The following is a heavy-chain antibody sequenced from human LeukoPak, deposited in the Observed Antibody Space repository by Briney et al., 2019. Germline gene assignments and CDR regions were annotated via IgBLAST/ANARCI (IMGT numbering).Heavy chain of an antibody. CDR3: ARNGDSSSVVD. Sequence: PSGTLSLTCAVSGGSISSGNWWSWIRPTPGKGLEWIGEIYHSGNTVYNPPLKSRVTVSVDNSKNQSSLRLTSVTAADTAVYYCARNGDSSSVVDWGQGTLVTVSS. CDR1: GGSISSGNW. D-gene: IGHD4-17*01. V-gene: IGHV4-4*02. CDR2: IYHSGNT. J-gene: IGHJ4*02.